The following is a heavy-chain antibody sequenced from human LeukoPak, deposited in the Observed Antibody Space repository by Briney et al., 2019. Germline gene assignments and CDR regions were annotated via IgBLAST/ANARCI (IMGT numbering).Heavy chain of an antibody. CDR1: GFTLSSYW. CDR3: ARAPSEIGGYYPEYFRH. J-gene: IGHJ1*01. CDR2: IQSDGRT. D-gene: IGHD3-22*01. V-gene: IGHV3-74*01. Sequence: SGGSLRLSCAASGFTLSSYWRHWVRQAPGKGLVWDSRIQSDGRTNYADSLKGRFTISRDNDKNTVSLQMNSLRAEDTGVYYCARAPSEIGGYYPEYFRHWGQGTLVIVSS.